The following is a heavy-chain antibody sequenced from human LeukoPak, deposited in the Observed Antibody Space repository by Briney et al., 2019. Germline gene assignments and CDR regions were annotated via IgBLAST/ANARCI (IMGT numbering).Heavy chain of an antibody. Sequence: PGGSLRLSCAASGFTFRNYVMSWVRQAPGKGLEWVSSISDTGGDTYYTDSVKGRFTISRDNSKNTLYLQMNSLRAEDKAVYYCAKDRIRGDSYWGQGTLVTVSS. D-gene: IGHD3-16*01. CDR1: GFTFRNYV. V-gene: IGHV3-23*01. CDR3: AKDRIRGDSY. CDR2: ISDTGGDT. J-gene: IGHJ4*02.